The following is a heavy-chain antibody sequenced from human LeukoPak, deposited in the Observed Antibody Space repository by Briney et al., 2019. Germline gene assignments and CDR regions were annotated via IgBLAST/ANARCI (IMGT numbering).Heavy chain of an antibody. CDR2: INHSGST. V-gene: IGHV4-34*01. CDR3: ARAHSRRYYYYYMDV. J-gene: IGHJ6*03. D-gene: IGHD6-6*01. Sequence: SETLSLTCAVYGGSFSGYYWSWIRQPPGKGLEWIGEINHSGSTNYNPSLKRRVTISVDTSKNQSSLKLSSVTAADTAVYYCARAHSRRYYYYYMDVWGKGTTVTVSS. CDR1: GGSFSGYY.